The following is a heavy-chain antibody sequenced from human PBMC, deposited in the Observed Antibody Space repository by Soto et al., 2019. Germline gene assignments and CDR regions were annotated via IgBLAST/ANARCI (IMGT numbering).Heavy chain of an antibody. J-gene: IGHJ4*02. CDR2: INHSGST. V-gene: IGHV4-34*01. CDR3: ARLQLYNWNPVDFDY. Sequence: PSETLSLTCAGYGGSFSGYYWSWIRQPPGKGLEWIGEINHSGSTNYNPSLKSRVTISVDTSKNQFSLKLSSVTAADTAVYYCARLQLYNWNPVDFDYWGQGTLVTVSS. D-gene: IGHD1-20*01. CDR1: GGSFSGYY.